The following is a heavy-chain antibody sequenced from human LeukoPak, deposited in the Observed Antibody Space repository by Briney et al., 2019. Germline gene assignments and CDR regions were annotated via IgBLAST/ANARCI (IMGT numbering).Heavy chain of an antibody. J-gene: IGHJ6*02. CDR3: ARRPYDILTGYYMYYYYGMDV. Sequence: PSETLSLTCAVYGGSFSGYYWSWIRQPPGKGLEWTGEINHSGSTNYNPSLKSRVTISVDTSKNQFSLKLSSVTAADTAVYCCARRPYDILTGYYMYYYYGMDVWGQGTTVTVSS. V-gene: IGHV4-34*01. CDR1: GGSFSGYY. CDR2: INHSGST. D-gene: IGHD3-9*01.